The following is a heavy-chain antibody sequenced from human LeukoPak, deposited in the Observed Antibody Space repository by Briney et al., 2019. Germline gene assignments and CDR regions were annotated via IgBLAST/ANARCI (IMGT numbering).Heavy chain of an antibody. CDR1: GFNFANHA. Sequence: GRSLRLSCAASGFNFANHAMSWVRQTPGKGLEWVSAISGGGDITYYADSVTGRFTISRDNSKDTLFLQMHSLRPGDTAVYYCVREDTPATANYWGQGTLVTISS. CDR2: ISGGGDIT. J-gene: IGHJ4*02. D-gene: IGHD2-21*02. CDR3: VREDTPATANY. V-gene: IGHV3-23*01.